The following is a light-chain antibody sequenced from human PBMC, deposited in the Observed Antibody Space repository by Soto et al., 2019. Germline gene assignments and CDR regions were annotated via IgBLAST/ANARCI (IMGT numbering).Light chain of an antibody. J-gene: IGKJ1*01. Sequence: EVVLTQSPGTLSLSPGERVTLSCRASQSVKSNYLAWYQQKPGQPPRLLIYGASRSATGIPDRFSGSGSGTDFTLTISRLGPEDFAVYYCQQYGTSPTWTFGQGTKVDIK. CDR2: GAS. CDR1: QSVKSNY. V-gene: IGKV3-20*01. CDR3: QQYGTSPTWT.